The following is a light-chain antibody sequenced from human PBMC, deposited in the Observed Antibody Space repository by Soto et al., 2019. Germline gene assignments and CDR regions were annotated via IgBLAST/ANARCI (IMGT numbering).Light chain of an antibody. V-gene: IGKV3-20*01. J-gene: IGKJ3*01. CDR2: GAS. Sequence: EIVLTQSPGTLSLSPGERATLSCRASQSVSSSYSAWYQQKPGQAPRLLIYGASSRATGIPDRFSGSGSGTHFTLTISRLEPEDFAVYYCQQYGSSPLFTFGPGTKVDIK. CDR3: QQYGSSPLFT. CDR1: QSVSSSY.